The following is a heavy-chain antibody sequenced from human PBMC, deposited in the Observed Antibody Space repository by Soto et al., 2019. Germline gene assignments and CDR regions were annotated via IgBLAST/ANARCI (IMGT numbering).Heavy chain of an antibody. D-gene: IGHD1-1*01. Sequence: QITLKESGPARVKPTQTLTLTCTFSGFSLSTNGVGLGWIRQSPGKALERLARIYWDDDRRYSPSLKRRITITKDTSKNQAVLTTTNMHPVDTATYYCAHTAALPGNWNGGYFDFWGQGALVTVPS. CDR2: IYWDDDR. CDR1: GFSLSTNGVG. CDR3: AHTAALPGNWNGGYFDF. V-gene: IGHV2-5*02. J-gene: IGHJ4*02.